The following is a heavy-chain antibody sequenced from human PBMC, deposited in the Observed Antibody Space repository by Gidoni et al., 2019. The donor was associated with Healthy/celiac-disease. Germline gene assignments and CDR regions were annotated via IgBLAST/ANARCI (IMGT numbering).Heavy chain of an antibody. CDR3: ARSRIAARPDY. Sequence: QEQLQESGPGLGKPSETLSLPCTVSGGSISRYHWSWIRQPPGKGLEWIGYIHYSGSTNYNPSLKSRVTISVDTSKNQFSLTLSSVTAADTAVYYCARSRIAARPDYWGQGTLVTVSS. CDR1: GGSISRYH. D-gene: IGHD6-6*01. CDR2: IHYSGST. J-gene: IGHJ4*02. V-gene: IGHV4-59*01.